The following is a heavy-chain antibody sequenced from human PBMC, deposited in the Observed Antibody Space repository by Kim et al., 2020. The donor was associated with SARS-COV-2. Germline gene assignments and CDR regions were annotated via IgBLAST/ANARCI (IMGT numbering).Heavy chain of an antibody. CDR1: GGSFSGYY. D-gene: IGHD6-13*01. CDR2: INHSGST. Sequence: SETLSLTCAVYGGSFSGYYWSWIRQPPGKGLEWIGEINHSGSTNYNPSLKSRVTISVDTSKNQFSLKLSSVTAADTAVYYCARGLGGIAAAGKKYGMDVWGQGTTVTVSS. CDR3: ARGLGGIAAAGKKYGMDV. J-gene: IGHJ6*02. V-gene: IGHV4-34*01.